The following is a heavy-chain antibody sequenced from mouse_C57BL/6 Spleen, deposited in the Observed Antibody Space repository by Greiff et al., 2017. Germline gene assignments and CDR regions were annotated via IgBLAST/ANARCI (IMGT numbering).Heavy chain of an antibody. D-gene: IGHD2-10*02. Sequence: EVQLQESGPVLVKPGASVKMSCKASGYTFTDYYMNWVKQSHGKSLEWIGVINPYNGGTSYNQKFKGKATLTVDKSSSTAYMELNSLTSEDSAVYYCARDRYGNAYAMDYWGQGTSVTVSS. CDR3: ARDRYGNAYAMDY. V-gene: IGHV1-19*01. CDR1: GYTFTDYY. CDR2: INPYNGGT. J-gene: IGHJ4*01.